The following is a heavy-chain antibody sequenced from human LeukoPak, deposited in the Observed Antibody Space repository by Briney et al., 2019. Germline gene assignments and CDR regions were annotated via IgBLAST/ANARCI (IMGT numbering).Heavy chain of an antibody. V-gene: IGHV4-38-2*02. CDR2: IYHSGST. CDR1: GYSISSGYY. J-gene: IGHJ4*02. D-gene: IGHD6-6*01. CDR3: ARAGGQFTLSGQLATTHDY. Sequence: SETLSLTCTVSGYSISSGYYWGWIRQPPGKGLEWIGSIYHSGSTYYNPSLKSRVTISADTSKNQFSLKLSSVTAADTAVYYCARAGGQFTLSGQLATTHDYWGQGTLVTVSS.